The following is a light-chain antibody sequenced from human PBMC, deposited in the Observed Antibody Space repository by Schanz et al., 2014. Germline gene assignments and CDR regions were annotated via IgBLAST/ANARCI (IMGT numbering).Light chain of an antibody. J-gene: IGLJ2*01. CDR1: SGYSDYK. Sequence: QSVLTQAPSASASLGASVTLTCTLSSGYSDYKVDWYQQRPGKGPRFVMRVGTGGIVGPKGDGIPDRFSVLGSGLNRYLTIKKIQEEDESDYYCGADYGGGSYVVFGGGTKLTVL. CDR2: VGTGGIVG. CDR3: GADYGGGSYVV. V-gene: IGLV9-49*01.